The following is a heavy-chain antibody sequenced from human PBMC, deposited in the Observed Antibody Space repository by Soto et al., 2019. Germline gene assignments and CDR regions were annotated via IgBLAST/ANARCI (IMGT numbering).Heavy chain of an antibody. CDR3: ARSLFNRKDSQTTVTTYYYYGMDV. V-gene: IGHV1-8*01. Sequence: GASVKVSCKASGYTFTSYDINWVRQATGQGLEWMGWMNPNSGNTGYAQKFQGRVTMTRNTSMSTAYMELSSLRSEDTAVYYCARSLFNRKDSQTTVTTYYYYGMDVWGQGTTVTVSS. D-gene: IGHD4-17*01. CDR2: MNPNSGNT. CDR1: GYTFTSYD. J-gene: IGHJ6*02.